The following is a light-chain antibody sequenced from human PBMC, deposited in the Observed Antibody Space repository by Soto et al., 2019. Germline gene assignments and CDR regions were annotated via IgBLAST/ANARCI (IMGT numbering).Light chain of an antibody. Sequence: QSALTQPASVSASPGEPITISCTGTSSDVGSYRLVSWYQQHPGKAPKLIIYEDDERPSGGSNRFSGSKSGNTASLTISGLQAEDEDDYYCSSYAGRSTIVVFGGGTKVTVL. CDR1: SSDVGSYRL. J-gene: IGLJ2*01. CDR2: EDD. CDR3: SSYAGRSTIVV. V-gene: IGLV2-23*01.